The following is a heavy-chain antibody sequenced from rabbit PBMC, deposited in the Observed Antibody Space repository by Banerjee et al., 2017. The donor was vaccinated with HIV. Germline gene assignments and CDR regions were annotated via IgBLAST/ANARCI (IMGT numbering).Heavy chain of an antibody. V-gene: IGHV1S40*01. CDR1: GFTISSYH. J-gene: IGHJ4*01. CDR3: ARDWAGSGGGRITFDL. CDR2: IYVGSSGST. Sequence: GGDLVKPEGSLTLTCTASGFTISSYHMCWVRQAPGKGLEWIACIYVGSSGSTYYANWAKGRFTISKTSSTAVTLQMTSLTAADTATYFCARDWAGSGGGRITFDLWGPGTLVTVS. D-gene: IGHD4-2*01.